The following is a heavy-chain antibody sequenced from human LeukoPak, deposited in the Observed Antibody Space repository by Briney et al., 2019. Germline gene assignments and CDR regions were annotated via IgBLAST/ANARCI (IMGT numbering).Heavy chain of an antibody. Sequence: GASVKVSCKASGYTFTSYGISWVRQAPGQGLEWMGWISAYNGNTNYAQKLQGRVTMTTDTSTSTAYMELRSLRSDDTAVYYCARASQLGLKNWYFDLWGRGTLVTVSS. J-gene: IGHJ2*01. V-gene: IGHV1-18*01. CDR3: ARASQLGLKNWYFDL. D-gene: IGHD7-27*01. CDR2: ISAYNGNT. CDR1: GYTFTSYG.